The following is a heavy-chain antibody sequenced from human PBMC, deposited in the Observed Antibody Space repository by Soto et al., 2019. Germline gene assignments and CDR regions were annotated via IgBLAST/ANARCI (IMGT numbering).Heavy chain of an antibody. Sequence: GGSLRLSCAASGFTFDDYAMHWVRQAPGKGLEWVSGISWNSGSIGYADSVKGRFTISRDNAKNSLYLQMNSLGAEDTALYYCAKDKVAATRSRDAFDIWGQGTMVTVS. V-gene: IGHV3-9*01. CDR2: ISWNSGSI. CDR1: GFTFDDYA. D-gene: IGHD2-15*01. CDR3: AKDKVAATRSRDAFDI. J-gene: IGHJ3*02.